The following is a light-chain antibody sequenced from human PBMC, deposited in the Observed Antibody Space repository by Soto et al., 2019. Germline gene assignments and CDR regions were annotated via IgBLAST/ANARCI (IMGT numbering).Light chain of an antibody. J-gene: IGKJ2*02. CDR3: QQYDNLPRT. CDR1: QDISNY. Sequence: DIQMTQSPSSLSASVGDRVTITCQASQDISNYLNWYQQKPGKAPKLLIYDASNLETGVPSRCSGSGSGTDFTFTISSLQPEDIATYYCQQYDNLPRTVGQGTKLEIK. V-gene: IGKV1-33*01. CDR2: DAS.